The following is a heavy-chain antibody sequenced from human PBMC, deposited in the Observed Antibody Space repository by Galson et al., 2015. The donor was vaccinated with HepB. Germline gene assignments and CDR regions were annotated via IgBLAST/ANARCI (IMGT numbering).Heavy chain of an antibody. CDR3: TRPFADPAMALLYYYGMDV. Sequence: SLRLSCAASGFTFSGSAMHWVRQASGKGLEWVGRIRSNANSYATAYAASVKGRFTISRDDSKNTAYLQMNSLKTEDTAVYYCTRPFADPAMALLYYYGMDVGGQGTTGTVSS. V-gene: IGHV3-73*01. D-gene: IGHD5-18*01. J-gene: IGHJ6*02. CDR1: GFTFSGSA. CDR2: IRSNANSYAT.